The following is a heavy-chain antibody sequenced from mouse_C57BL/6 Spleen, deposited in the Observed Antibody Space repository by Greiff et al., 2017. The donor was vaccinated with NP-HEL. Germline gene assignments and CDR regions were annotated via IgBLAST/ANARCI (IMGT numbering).Heavy chain of an antibody. CDR3: ARWVVAHYYAMDY. CDR2: IYPRSGYT. Sequence: QVQLQQSGAELARPGASVKLSCKASGYTFTSYGISWVKQRTGQGLEWIGAIYPRSGYTYYNEKFKGKATLTADKSSSTAYMELRSLTSEDSAVYFGARWVVAHYYAMDYWGQGTSVTVSS. V-gene: IGHV1-81*01. CDR1: GYTFTSYG. J-gene: IGHJ4*01. D-gene: IGHD1-1*01.